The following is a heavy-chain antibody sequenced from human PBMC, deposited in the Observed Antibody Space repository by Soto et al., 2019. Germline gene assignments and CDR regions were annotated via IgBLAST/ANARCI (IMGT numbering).Heavy chain of an antibody. V-gene: IGHV4-34*01. D-gene: IGHD5-18*01. Sequence: PSETLSLTCAVYGGSFSGYYWSWIRQPPGKGLEWIGKINHSGSTNYNPSLKSRVTISVDTSKNQFSLKLSSVTAADTAVYYCAREGGYSYGPGTKAEFDYWGQGTLVTVSS. CDR3: AREGGYSYGPGTKAEFDY. CDR2: INHSGST. CDR1: GGSFSGYY. J-gene: IGHJ4*02.